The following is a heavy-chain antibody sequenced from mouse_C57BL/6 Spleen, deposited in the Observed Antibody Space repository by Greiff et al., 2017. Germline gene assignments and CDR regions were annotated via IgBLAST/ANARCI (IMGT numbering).Heavy chain of an antibody. Sequence: DVKLQESGPGLVKPSQSLSLTCSVTGYSITSGYYWNWIRQFPGNKLEWMGYISYDGSNNYNPSLKNRISITRDTSKNQFFLKLNSVTTEDTATYYCARDYDYDGYWYFDVWGTGTTVTVSS. CDR1: GYSITSGYY. CDR2: ISYDGSN. V-gene: IGHV3-6*01. D-gene: IGHD2-4*01. J-gene: IGHJ1*03. CDR3: ARDYDYDGYWYFDV.